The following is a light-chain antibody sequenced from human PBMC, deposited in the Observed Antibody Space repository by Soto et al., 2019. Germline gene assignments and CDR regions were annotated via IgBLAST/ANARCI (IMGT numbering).Light chain of an antibody. V-gene: IGKV3-20*01. CDR2: GAS. CDR3: QQYGNSRPRT. J-gene: IGKJ1*01. Sequence: EIVLTQSPGTLSLSPGERATLSCRASQSVSSSYLAWYQQKPGQAPRLLIHGASRRATGIPDRFSGSGSGTDFNLNTSRLQPQDGAVYYSQQYGNSRPRTXGQGTKVDTK. CDR1: QSVSSSY.